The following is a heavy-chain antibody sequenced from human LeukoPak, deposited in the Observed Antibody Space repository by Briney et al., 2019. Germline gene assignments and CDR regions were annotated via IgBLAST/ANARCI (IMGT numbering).Heavy chain of an antibody. J-gene: IGHJ4*02. CDR2: IWYDGSNK. Sequence: PGRSLRLSCAASGFTFSSYGMHWVRQAPGRGLEWVVVIWYDGSNKYYADSVKGRFTISRDNSKNTLYLQMNSLRAEDTAVYYCAKESFYCGWYLFDYWGQGTLVTVSS. CDR1: GFTFSSYG. CDR3: AKESFYCGWYLFDY. V-gene: IGHV3-33*06. D-gene: IGHD6-19*01.